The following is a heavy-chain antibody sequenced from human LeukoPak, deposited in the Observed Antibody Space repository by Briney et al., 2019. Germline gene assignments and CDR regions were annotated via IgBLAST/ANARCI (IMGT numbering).Heavy chain of an antibody. CDR3: AKPLGSIKQCLVVFAFDI. J-gene: IGHJ3*02. CDR1: GFTFSSYA. V-gene: IGHV3-23*01. CDR2: ISGSGGST. Sequence: GGSLRLSCAASGFTFSSYAMSWVRQAPGKGLEWVSAISGSGGSTYYADSVKGRFTISRDNSKNTLYLQMNSLRAEDTAVYYCAKPLGSIKQCLVVFAFDIWGQGTMVTVSS. D-gene: IGHD6-19*01.